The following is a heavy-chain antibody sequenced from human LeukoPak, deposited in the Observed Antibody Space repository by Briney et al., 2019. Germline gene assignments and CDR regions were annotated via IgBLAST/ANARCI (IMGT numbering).Heavy chain of an antibody. CDR1: GDSVSSGSYY. J-gene: IGHJ3*01. CDR3: ARPDYLLYCSGGSCQSRLDAFDL. Sequence: PSETLSLTCTVSGDSVSSGSYYWSWIRQPPGKGLEWVGYIYYSGSTNYNPSLKSRVTISVDTSKNQFSLKLSSVTAADTAVYYCARPDYLLYCSGGSCQSRLDAFDLWGQGTMVTVSS. D-gene: IGHD2-15*01. V-gene: IGHV4-61*01. CDR2: IYYSGST.